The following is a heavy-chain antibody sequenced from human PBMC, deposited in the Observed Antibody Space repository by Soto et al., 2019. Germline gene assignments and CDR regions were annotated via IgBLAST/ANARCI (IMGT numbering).Heavy chain of an antibody. CDR2: TSYDGSNK. D-gene: IGHD3-16*01. CDR1: GFTFRSYV. J-gene: IGHJ4*02. CDR3: ARWGTRGGLDV. V-gene: IGHV3-30*19. Sequence: QVQLVESGGGLVQPGTSLRLSCVGSGFTFRSYVIHWVRQAPGKGLEWVARTSYDGSNKYYDDSVKGRFTISRDNSRNNVDLQMYSLRLEDKSVYYCARWGTRGGLDVWGQGTLVSVSS.